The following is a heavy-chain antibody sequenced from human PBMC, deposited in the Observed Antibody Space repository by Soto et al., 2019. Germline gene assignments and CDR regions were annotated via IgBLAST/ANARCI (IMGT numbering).Heavy chain of an antibody. CDR2: ISYDGSNK. CDR1: GYTFTGYY. V-gene: IGHV3-30-3*01. J-gene: IGHJ5*02. CDR3: ARGRYYGSGADGAENWFDP. Sequence: QVQLVQSGAEVKKPGASVKVSCKASGYTFTGYYMHWVRQAPGKGLEWVAVISYDGSNKYYADSVKGRFTISRDNSKNSLYLQMNSLRAEDTAVYYCARGRYYGSGADGAENWFDPWGQGTLVTVSS. D-gene: IGHD3-10*01.